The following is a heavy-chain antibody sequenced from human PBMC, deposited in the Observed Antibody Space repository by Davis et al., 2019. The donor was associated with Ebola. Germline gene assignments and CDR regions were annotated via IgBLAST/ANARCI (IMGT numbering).Heavy chain of an antibody. D-gene: IGHD1-1*01. V-gene: IGHV3-74*01. Sequence: PGGSLRLSCVGSGFTFNWFWMHWVRQVPEKGLTWVSRINGDGSQAIYADSVKGRFTVSRDNSQNTVYLEMTSLRADDTAVYYCARDGQLWDFDYWGQGTLVTVSS. J-gene: IGHJ4*02. CDR2: INGDGSQA. CDR3: ARDGQLWDFDY. CDR1: GFTFNWFW.